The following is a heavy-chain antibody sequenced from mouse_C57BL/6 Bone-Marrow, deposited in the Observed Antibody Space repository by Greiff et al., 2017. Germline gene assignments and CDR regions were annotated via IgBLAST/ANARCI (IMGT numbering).Heavy chain of an antibody. D-gene: IGHD1-1*01. V-gene: IGHV1-42*01. CDR3: GRGAVVDTRAMDY. CDR1: GYSFTGYY. Sequence: EVQLMQSGPELVKPGASVKISCKASGYSFTGYYMNWVKQSPEKSLEWIGEINPSTGGTTYNQKFKAKATLTVDKSSSTAYMQLKSLASEDSAVXSCGRGAVVDTRAMDYWGQGTSVTVSS. J-gene: IGHJ4*01. CDR2: INPSTGGT.